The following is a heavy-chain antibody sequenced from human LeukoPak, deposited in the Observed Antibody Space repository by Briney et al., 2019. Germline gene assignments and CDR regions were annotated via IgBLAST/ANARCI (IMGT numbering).Heavy chain of an antibody. D-gene: IGHD5-24*01. Sequence: ASVKVSCKASGYTFTGYYMHWVRQAPGQGLEWMGWINPNSGGTNYAQKFQGRVTMTRDTSISTAYMELSRLRSDDTAVYYCARAQTRRDGYNPANYWGQGTLVTVSS. CDR3: ARAQTRRDGYNPANY. J-gene: IGHJ4*02. CDR1: GYTFTGYY. V-gene: IGHV1-2*02. CDR2: INPNSGGT.